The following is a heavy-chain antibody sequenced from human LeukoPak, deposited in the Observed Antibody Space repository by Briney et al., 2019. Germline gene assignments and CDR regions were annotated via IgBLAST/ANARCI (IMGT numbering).Heavy chain of an antibody. V-gene: IGHV4-39*01. CDR3: ARRPSYGDYVDAFDI. CDR1: GGSISSSSYY. CDR2: IYYSGTT. D-gene: IGHD4-17*01. J-gene: IGHJ3*02. Sequence: TETLSLTCTVSGGSISSSSYYWGWICQPPGKGLEWIVCIYYSGTTYYNPSLKSRVTISVDTSKNQFSLKLNSVTAADTAVYYCARRPSYGDYVDAFDIWGQGTMVTVSS.